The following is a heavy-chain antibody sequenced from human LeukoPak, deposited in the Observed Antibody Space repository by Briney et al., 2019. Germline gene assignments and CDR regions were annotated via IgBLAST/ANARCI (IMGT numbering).Heavy chain of an antibody. CDR1: GGSISSGSYY. Sequence: SETLSLTCTVSGGSISSGSYYWSWIRQPAGKGLEWIGRIYTSGSTNYNPSLKSRVTMSVDTSKNQFSLKLSSVTAADTAVYYCARDISVRGFYYYMDVWGKGTTVTISS. J-gene: IGHJ6*03. D-gene: IGHD3-10*01. V-gene: IGHV4-61*02. CDR2: IYTSGST. CDR3: ARDISVRGFYYYMDV.